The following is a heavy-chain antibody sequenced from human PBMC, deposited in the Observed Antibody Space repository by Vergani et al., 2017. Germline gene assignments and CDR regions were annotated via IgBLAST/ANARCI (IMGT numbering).Heavy chain of an antibody. D-gene: IGHD3-22*01. CDR2: IKPSGGST. J-gene: IGHJ6*02. Sequence: QVQLVQSGAEVKKPGASVKVSCKASGYTFTSYYMHWVRQAPGQGLEWMGIIKPSGGSTSYAQKFQGRVNMTRDTSTSTVYMELSSLRSEYTAVYYCARDTMIVASTTISYGMDVWGQGTTVTVSS. V-gene: IGHV1-46*01. CDR3: ARDTMIVASTTISYGMDV. CDR1: GYTFTSYY.